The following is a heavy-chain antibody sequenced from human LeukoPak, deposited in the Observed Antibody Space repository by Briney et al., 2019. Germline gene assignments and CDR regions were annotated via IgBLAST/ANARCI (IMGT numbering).Heavy chain of an antibody. CDR2: IYTSGST. CDR3: ARLPSDLGYFDY. J-gene: IGHJ4*02. V-gene: IGHV4-4*07. CDR1: GGSISSYY. Sequence: PSETLSLTCTVSGGSISSYYWSWIRQPAGKGLEWIGRIYTSGSTKYNPSLKSRVIISVDTSKKQFSLKLSSVTAADTAVYYCARLPSDLGYFDYWGQGTLVTVSS. D-gene: IGHD3-3*01.